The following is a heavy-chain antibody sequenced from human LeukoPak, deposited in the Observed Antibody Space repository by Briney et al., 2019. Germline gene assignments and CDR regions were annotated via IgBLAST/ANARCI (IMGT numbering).Heavy chain of an antibody. CDR2: SYYSGST. CDR1: GGSISSSSYY. V-gene: IGHV4-39*07. Sequence: PSENLSLTCTVAGGSISSSSYYWGWIRQPPGQGLGWSGSSYYSGSTYYNPSLNSRVTISVDTSKNQFSLKLSSVTAADTAVYYCARGSSRRYFDYWGQGTLVTVSS. J-gene: IGHJ4*02. D-gene: IGHD3-10*01. CDR3: ARGSSRRYFDY.